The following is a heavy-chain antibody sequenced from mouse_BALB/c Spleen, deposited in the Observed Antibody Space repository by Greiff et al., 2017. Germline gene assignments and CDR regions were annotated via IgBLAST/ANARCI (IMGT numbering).Heavy chain of an antibody. CDR2: IDPYNGGT. CDR3: ARGSYGNLYYYAMDY. J-gene: IGHJ4*01. V-gene: IGHV1S135*01. CDR1: GYAFTSYN. D-gene: IGHD2-1*01. Sequence: EVQLQQSGPELVKPGASVKVSCKASGYAFTSYNMYWVKQSHGKSLEWIGYIDPYNGGTSYNQKFKGKATLTVDKSSSTAYMHLNSLTSEDSAVYYCARGSYGNLYYYAMDYWGQGTSVTVSS.